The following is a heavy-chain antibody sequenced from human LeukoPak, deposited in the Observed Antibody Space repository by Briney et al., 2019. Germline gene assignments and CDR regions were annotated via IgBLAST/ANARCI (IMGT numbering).Heavy chain of an antibody. D-gene: IGHD3-16*02. V-gene: IGHV4-59*01. CDR3: ARYIWGSYPTFEDY. CDR1: GGSISSYY. CDR2: ISYSGST. J-gene: IGHJ4*02. Sequence: SETLSLTCTVSGGSISSYYWSWIRQPPGKGLEWIGYISYSGSTNYNPSLKSRVTISVDTSKNQLSLRLNSVTAADTAVYYCARYIWGSYPTFEDYWGQGSLVTVSS.